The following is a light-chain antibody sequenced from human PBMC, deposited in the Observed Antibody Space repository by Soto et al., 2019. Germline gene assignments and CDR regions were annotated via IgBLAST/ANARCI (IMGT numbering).Light chain of an antibody. J-gene: IGKJ2*02. CDR3: QQYNSYSWT. V-gene: IGKV1-5*01. CDR2: DAS. Sequence: DIQMTQSPSTLSASVGDRVTITCRASQSISSWLAWYQQKPGKAPKLLIHDASSLESGVPSRFSGSGSGTEFTLTISSLQPDDFATYYCQQYNSYSWTFGQGTKLEIK. CDR1: QSISSW.